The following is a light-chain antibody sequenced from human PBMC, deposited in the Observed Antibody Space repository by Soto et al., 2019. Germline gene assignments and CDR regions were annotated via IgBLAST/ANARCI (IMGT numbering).Light chain of an antibody. Sequence: DIQITQSPSSLSASVRDRVTITCRAGQGIGNYLAWYQQNPGNAPKLLIYAASGLQSGVPSRFSGSGSGTDFTLTISNLQPEDFTTDYCQQTYSTPRTFGQGTEVEIK. J-gene: IGKJ1*01. V-gene: IGKV1-39*01. CDR3: QQTYSTPRT. CDR1: QGIGNY. CDR2: AAS.